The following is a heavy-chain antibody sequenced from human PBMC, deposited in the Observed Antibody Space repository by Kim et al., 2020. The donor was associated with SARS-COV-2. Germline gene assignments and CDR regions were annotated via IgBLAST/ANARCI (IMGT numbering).Heavy chain of an antibody. CDR2: IYYSGST. D-gene: IGHD3-10*01. CDR1: GGSISSYY. J-gene: IGHJ4*02. Sequence: SETLSLTCTVSGGSISSYYWSWIRQPPGKGLEWIGYIYYSGSTNYNPSLKSRVTISVDTSKNQFSLKLSSVTAADTAVYYCARKYYYGSGSYYSNWGQGTLVTVSS. V-gene: IGHV4-59*01. CDR3: ARKYYYGSGSYYSN.